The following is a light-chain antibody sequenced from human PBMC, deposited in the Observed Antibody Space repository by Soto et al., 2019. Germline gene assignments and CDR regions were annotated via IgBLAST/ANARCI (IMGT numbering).Light chain of an antibody. J-gene: IGKJ1*01. Sequence: ETVLTKSPAALSLSAGERSTLSCRASHSVRSNLAWYQQKPGQAPRLLIYDAFKRATGVPARFSGSGSGTDFTLTISSLEPEDFAVYYCHQRQSWPRTFGQGTKVDIK. CDR1: HSVRSN. CDR3: HQRQSWPRT. CDR2: DAF. V-gene: IGKV3-11*01.